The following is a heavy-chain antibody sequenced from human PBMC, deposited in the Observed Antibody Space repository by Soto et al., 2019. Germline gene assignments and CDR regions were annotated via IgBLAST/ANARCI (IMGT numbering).Heavy chain of an antibody. CDR2: MNTNSDDT. Sequence: ASVKVSCKTSGYTFTSYDINWVRQAPGQGLEWVGWMNTNSDDTRSAQKFRGRLTLTRDRSMRAVYMKLSNLRPDDSAVYYCAREWSAAGHFYGMDVWGQGTTVTVSS. CDR1: GYTFTSYD. D-gene: IGHD6-13*01. CDR3: AREWSAAGHFYGMDV. J-gene: IGHJ6*02. V-gene: IGHV1-8*01.